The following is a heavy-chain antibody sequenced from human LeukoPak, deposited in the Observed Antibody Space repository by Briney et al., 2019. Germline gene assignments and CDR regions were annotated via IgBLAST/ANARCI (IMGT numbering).Heavy chain of an antibody. CDR2: IIPIFGTA. CDR1: GGAFSSYA. V-gene: IGHV1-69*06. Sequence: ASVKVSCKASGGAFSSYAISWVRQAPGQGLEWMGGIIPIFGTANYAQKFQGRVTITADKSTSTAYMELSSLRAEDTAVYYCARDWVEHSSSPHPDAFDIWGQGTMVTVSS. D-gene: IGHD6-6*01. J-gene: IGHJ3*02. CDR3: ARDWVEHSSSPHPDAFDI.